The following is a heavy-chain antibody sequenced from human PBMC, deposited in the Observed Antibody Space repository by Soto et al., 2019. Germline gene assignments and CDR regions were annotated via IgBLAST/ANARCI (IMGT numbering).Heavy chain of an antibody. V-gene: IGHV1-3*01. CDR2: INAGNGNT. D-gene: IGHD3-22*01. J-gene: IGHJ4*02. CDR3: ARHAYYDSSGYLY. CDR1: GYTFTSYA. Sequence: ASVKVSCKASGYTFTSYAIDWVRQAPGQRLEWMGWINAGNGNTKYSQKFQGRVTITRDTSASTAYMELSSLKASDTAMYYCARHAYYDSSGYLYWGQGTLVTVSS.